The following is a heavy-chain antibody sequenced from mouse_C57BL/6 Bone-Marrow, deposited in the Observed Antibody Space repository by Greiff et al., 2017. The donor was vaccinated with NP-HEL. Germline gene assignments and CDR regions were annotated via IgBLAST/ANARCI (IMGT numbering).Heavy chain of an antibody. CDR1: GFTFSSYA. Sequence: EVKLMESGEGLVKPGGSLKLSCAASGFTFSSYAMSWVRQTPEKRLEWVAYISSGGDYIYYVDTVKGRFTISRDNARNTLYLQMSSLKSEDTAMYYCTREGLYYDYDALYAMDYWGQGTSVTVSS. CDR3: TREGLYYDYDALYAMDY. D-gene: IGHD2-4*01. V-gene: IGHV5-9-1*02. CDR2: ISSGGDYI. J-gene: IGHJ4*01.